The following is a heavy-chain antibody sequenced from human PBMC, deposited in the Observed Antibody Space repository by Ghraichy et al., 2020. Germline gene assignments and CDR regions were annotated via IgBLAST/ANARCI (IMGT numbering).Heavy chain of an antibody. V-gene: IGHV4-39*01. CDR1: GGSISSSSYY. CDR2: IYYSGST. Sequence: SETLSLTCTVSGGSISSSSYYWGWIRQPTGKGLEWIGSIYYSGSTYYNPSLKSRVTISVDTSKNQFSLKLSAVTAADTAVYYCARHGRYYDSSGYYSPFDYWGQGTLVTVSS. J-gene: IGHJ4*02. CDR3: ARHGRYYDSSGYYSPFDY. D-gene: IGHD3-22*01.